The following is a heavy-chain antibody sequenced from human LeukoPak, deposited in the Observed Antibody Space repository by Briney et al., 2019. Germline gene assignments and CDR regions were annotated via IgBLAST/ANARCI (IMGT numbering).Heavy chain of an antibody. V-gene: IGHV3-7*01. CDR1: GFTFRNYW. J-gene: IGHJ4*02. Sequence: GGSLRLSCVASGFTFRNYWMSWVRQAPGKGLEWVANIRQDGGEKYYMDSVKGRFTISRDNAKNSLYLQMNSLRAEDTAVYYCARESDVWGYDYWGQGTLVTVSS. CDR2: IRQDGGEK. CDR3: ARESDVWGYDY. D-gene: IGHD2-8*01.